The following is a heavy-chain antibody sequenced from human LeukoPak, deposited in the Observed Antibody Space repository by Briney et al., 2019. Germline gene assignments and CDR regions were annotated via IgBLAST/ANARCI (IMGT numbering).Heavy chain of an antibody. CDR1: GFTFSSYW. V-gene: IGHV3-74*01. D-gene: IGHD4-23*01. J-gene: IGHJ4*02. CDR3: ASTSLVTAIDY. Sequence: GGSLRLSCVASGFTFSSYWMHWVRQAPGKGLVWVSRINGDGSSTTYADSVKGRFTISRDNAKNTLYLQMNSLRAEDTAVYYCASTSLVTAIDYWGQGTLVTVSS. CDR2: INGDGSST.